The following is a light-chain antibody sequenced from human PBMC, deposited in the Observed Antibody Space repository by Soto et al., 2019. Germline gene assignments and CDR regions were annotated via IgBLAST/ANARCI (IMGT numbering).Light chain of an antibody. CDR3: QQYHNWPIT. J-gene: IGKJ5*01. CDR2: DAS. CDR1: QGISIN. V-gene: IGKV3-15*01. Sequence: EIVMTQFPATLSVSPGERATLSCRASQGISINLAWYQQKPGQAPRLLMYDASTRATGISARFSGSGSGTEFTLTISSLQSEDFAVYYCQQYHNWPITFGQGTRLEIK.